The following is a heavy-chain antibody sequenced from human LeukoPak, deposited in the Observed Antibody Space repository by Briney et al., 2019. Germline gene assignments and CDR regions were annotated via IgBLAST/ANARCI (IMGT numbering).Heavy chain of an antibody. CDR2: ISYDGSNK. D-gene: IGHD3/OR15-3a*01. J-gene: IGHJ4*02. Sequence: GGSLRLSCAASGFTFSSYGMHWVRQAPGKGLEWVAVISYDGSNKYYADSVKGRFTISRDNPKNTLYLQMNSLRAEDTAVYYCARGRDSNWGQGTLVTVSS. CDR1: GFTFSSYG. CDR3: ARGRDSN. V-gene: IGHV3-30*03.